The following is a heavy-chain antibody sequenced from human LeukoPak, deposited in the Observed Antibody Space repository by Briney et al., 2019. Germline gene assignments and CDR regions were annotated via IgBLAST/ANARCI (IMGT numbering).Heavy chain of an antibody. D-gene: IGHD3-16*01. CDR3: ARGHGWGYYYYGMDV. Sequence: ASVKGSCKASRYTSTFYDMNWVRQATGQGRGRSVSMNPNSGNTGYAQKFQGRVTTTRNTSITTAYMELSSLRSEDTAVYYCARGHGWGYYYYGMDVWGQGTTVTVSS. CDR2: MNPNSGNT. CDR1: RYTSTFYD. V-gene: IGHV1-8*01. J-gene: IGHJ6*02.